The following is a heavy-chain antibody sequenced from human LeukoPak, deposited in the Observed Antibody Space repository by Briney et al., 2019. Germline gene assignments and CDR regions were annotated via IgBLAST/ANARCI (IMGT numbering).Heavy chain of an antibody. D-gene: IGHD6-13*01. V-gene: IGHV1-18*01. CDR3: ARTPPGYSSSWYSDY. Sequence: ASVKVSCKASGYTFTSYGISWVRQAPGRGLEWMGWISAYNGNTNYAQKLQGRVTVTTDTSTSTAYMELSSLRSEDTAVYYCARTPPGYSSSWYSDYWGQGTLVTVSS. J-gene: IGHJ4*02. CDR2: ISAYNGNT. CDR1: GYTFTSYG.